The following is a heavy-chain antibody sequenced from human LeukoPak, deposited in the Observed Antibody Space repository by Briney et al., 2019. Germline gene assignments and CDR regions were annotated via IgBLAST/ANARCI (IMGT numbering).Heavy chain of an antibody. CDR2: IRYDGSNK. CDR1: GFTFSSYG. D-gene: IGHD6-13*01. Sequence: GGSLRLSCAASGFTFSSYGMHWVRQAPGKGLEWVAFIRYDGSNKYYADSVKGRFTIPGDNSKNTLYLQMNSLRAEDTAVYYCAKDSVDRYSSYNLGYWGQGTLVTVSS. J-gene: IGHJ4*02. CDR3: AKDSVDRYSSYNLGY. V-gene: IGHV3-30*02.